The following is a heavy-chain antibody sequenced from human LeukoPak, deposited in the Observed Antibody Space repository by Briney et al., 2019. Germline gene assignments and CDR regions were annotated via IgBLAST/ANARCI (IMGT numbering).Heavy chain of an antibody. CDR3: TTDFSHFDFSSGYYSY. V-gene: IGHV3-15*01. Sequence: NTGGSLRLSCVASGFTFSSYSMHWVRQAPGKGLEWVGRIKANIDGGATDLAPPVKGRFTISRDDLTRTLYLQMNSLKTEDTGVYYCTTDFSHFDFSSGYYSYWGQGSLVIVSS. D-gene: IGHD3-3*01. CDR2: IKANIDGGAT. J-gene: IGHJ4*02. CDR1: GFTFSSYS.